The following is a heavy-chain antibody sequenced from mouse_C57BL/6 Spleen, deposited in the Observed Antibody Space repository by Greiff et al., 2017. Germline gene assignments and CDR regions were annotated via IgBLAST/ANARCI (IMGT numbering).Heavy chain of an antibody. CDR2: IYPSSGNT. D-gene: IGHD2-4*01. CDR1: GYTFTSYG. J-gene: IGHJ1*03. Sequence: QVQLKQSGAELARPGASVKLSCKASGYTFTSYGISCVKQRTGQGLEWIGEIYPSSGNTYYNEKFKGKATLTADKSSSTAYMELRSLTSEDSAVYFCARYDYNWYFDVWGTGTTVTVSS. CDR3: ARYDYNWYFDV. V-gene: IGHV1-81*01.